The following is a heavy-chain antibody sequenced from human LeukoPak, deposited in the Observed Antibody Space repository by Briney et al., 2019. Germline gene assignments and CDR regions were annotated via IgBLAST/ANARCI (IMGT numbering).Heavy chain of an antibody. J-gene: IGHJ4*02. CDR1: GYTFTGYY. D-gene: IGHD2-15*01. CDR3: ARGSSLLHKFAIDY. V-gene: IGHV1-2*02. CDR2: INPNSGGT. Sequence: ASVKVSCKASGYTFTGYYMHWVRQAPGQGLEWTGWINPNSGGTNYAQKFQGRVTMTRDTSISTAYMELSRLRSDDTAVYYCARGSSLLHKFAIDYWGQGTLVTVSS.